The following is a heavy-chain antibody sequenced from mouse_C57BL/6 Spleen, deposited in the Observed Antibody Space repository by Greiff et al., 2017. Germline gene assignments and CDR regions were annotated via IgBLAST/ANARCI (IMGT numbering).Heavy chain of an antibody. CDR3: ARDQGTTVVARGFDY. J-gene: IGHJ2*01. Sequence: EVQLVESGGGLVKPGGSLKLSCAASGFTFSSYAMSWVRQTPEKRLEWVATISDGGSYTYYPDNVKGRFTISRDNAKNNLYLQMSHLKSEDTAMYYCARDQGTTVVARGFDYWGQGTTLTVSS. CDR2: ISDGGSYT. CDR1: GFTFSSYA. D-gene: IGHD1-1*01. V-gene: IGHV5-4*01.